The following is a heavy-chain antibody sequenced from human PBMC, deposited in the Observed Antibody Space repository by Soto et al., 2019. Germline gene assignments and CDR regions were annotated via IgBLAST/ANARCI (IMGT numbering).Heavy chain of an antibody. J-gene: IGHJ3*02. Sequence: ETLSLTCTVSGGSISSYYWSWIRQPPGKGLEWIGYIYYSGSTNYNPSLKSRVTISVDTSKNQFSLKLSSVTAADTAVYYCARLEQWLEHDAFDIWGQGTMVT. V-gene: IGHV4-59*01. CDR2: IYYSGST. CDR1: GGSISSYY. CDR3: ARLEQWLEHDAFDI. D-gene: IGHD6-19*01.